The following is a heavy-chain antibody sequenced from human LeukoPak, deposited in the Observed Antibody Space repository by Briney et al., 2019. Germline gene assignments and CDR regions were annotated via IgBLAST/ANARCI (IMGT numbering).Heavy chain of an antibody. J-gene: IGHJ4*02. D-gene: IGHD4-17*01. CDR2: IYSGGST. CDR3: ASGLGDYIRPRVY. CDR1: GFTVSSNY. Sequence: GGSLKLSCAASGFTVSSNYMSWVRQAPGKGLEWVSVIYSGGSTYYADSVKGRFTISRDNSKNTLYLQMNGLRAEDTAVYYCASGLGDYIRPRVYWGQGTLVTVSS. V-gene: IGHV3-53*01.